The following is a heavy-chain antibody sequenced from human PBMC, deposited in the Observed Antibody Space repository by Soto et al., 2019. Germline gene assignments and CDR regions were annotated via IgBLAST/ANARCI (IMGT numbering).Heavy chain of an antibody. D-gene: IGHD3-9*01. CDR1: GGSFSTYY. V-gene: IGHV4-34*01. J-gene: IGHJ3*02. CDR2: INHSGNN. CDR3: ARGGSNDWQVALDI. Sequence: QLQRWGAGLLKPSETLSLTCVVSGGSFSTYYYNWIRQSPGKGLEWIGEINHSGNNNYSPSLKSRVTMSLDTSKNQFSRKLTSVTAADTAVYYCARGGSNDWQVALDIWGQGTMVTVSS.